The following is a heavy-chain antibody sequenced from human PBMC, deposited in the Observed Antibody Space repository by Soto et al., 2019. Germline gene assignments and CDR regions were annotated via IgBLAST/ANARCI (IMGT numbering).Heavy chain of an antibody. V-gene: IGHV4-59*01. Sequence: SETLSLTCTVSGGSISSYYWSWIRRPPGKGLEWIGYIYYSGSTNYNPSLKSRVTISVDTSKNQFSLKLSSVTAADTAVYYCARGIYDYIWGSYRPSSYYYYMDVWGKGTTVTVSS. CDR1: GGSISSYY. D-gene: IGHD3-16*02. CDR3: ARGIYDYIWGSYRPSSYYYYMDV. CDR2: IYYSGST. J-gene: IGHJ6*03.